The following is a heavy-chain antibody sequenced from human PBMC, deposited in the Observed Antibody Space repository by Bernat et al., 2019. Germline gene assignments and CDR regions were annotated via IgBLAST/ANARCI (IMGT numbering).Heavy chain of an antibody. D-gene: IGHD2-8*01. V-gene: IGHV1-24*01. CDR2: FDPEAGET. J-gene: IGHJ3*01. CDR3: ATDKAFFGSGRRWMLLPFDV. CDR1: GYTLTELS. Sequence: QVQLVQSRAEVKKPGASVKVSCKVSGYTLTELSMHWVRQAPGKGLEWMVGFDPEAGETIYARKFQGRDTMHEHTATDTGCMVLISLRSEETAVYYCATDKAFFGSGRRWMLLPFDVWGRGTMVTVSS.